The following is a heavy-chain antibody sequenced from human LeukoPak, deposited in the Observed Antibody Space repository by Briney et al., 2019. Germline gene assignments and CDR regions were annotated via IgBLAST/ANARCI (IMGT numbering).Heavy chain of an antibody. V-gene: IGHV4-39*01. Sequence: SETLSLTCTVSGDSISSSSYYWGWIRRPPGKGLEWIGSVFYTGSAHCNPSLKSRVTIPVDTSKNQFSLRLSSVTAADTAVYYCARHVGSGSFFDIWGQGTLVTVSS. CDR1: GDSISSSSYY. CDR3: ARHVGSGSFFDI. D-gene: IGHD3-10*01. CDR2: VFYTGSA. J-gene: IGHJ3*02.